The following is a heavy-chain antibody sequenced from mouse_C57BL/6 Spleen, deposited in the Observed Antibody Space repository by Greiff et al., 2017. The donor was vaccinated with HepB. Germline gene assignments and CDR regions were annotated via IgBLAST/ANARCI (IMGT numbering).Heavy chain of an antibody. Sequence: DVQLVESGGDLVKPGGSLKLSCAASGFTFSSYGMSWVRQTPDKRLEWVATISSGGSYTYYPDSVKGRFTISRDNAKNTLYLQMSSLKSEDTAMYYSARGDCYWGQGTSVTVSS. CDR1: GFTFSSYG. CDR3: ARGDCY. V-gene: IGHV5-6*01. J-gene: IGHJ4*01. CDR2: ISSGGSYT.